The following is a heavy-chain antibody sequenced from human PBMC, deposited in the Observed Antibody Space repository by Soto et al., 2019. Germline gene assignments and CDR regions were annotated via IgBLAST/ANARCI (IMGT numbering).Heavy chain of an antibody. J-gene: IGHJ4*02. V-gene: IGHV3-66*04. CDR2: TYSGGST. Sequence: EVQLVESGGGLVQPGGSLRLSCAASGVTVSSNYMSWVRQAPGKGLEWVSVTYSGGSTYYADSVKGRFTISRDNSKNTLYLQMNSLRAEDTAVYYFARHGYNYGGGYFDYWGQGTLVTVSS. CDR1: GVTVSSNY. CDR3: ARHGYNYGGGYFDY. D-gene: IGHD5-18*01.